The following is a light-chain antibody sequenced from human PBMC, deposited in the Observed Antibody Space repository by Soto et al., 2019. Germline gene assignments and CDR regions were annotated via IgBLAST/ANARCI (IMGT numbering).Light chain of an antibody. CDR2: DVS. CDR1: SSDGGGYNY. V-gene: IGLV2-14*01. CDR3: SSYTSSSTLV. J-gene: IGLJ2*01. Sequence: QSALTQPASVSGSPGQSITISCTGTSSDGGGYNYVSWYQQHPGKAPKLMIYDVSNRPSGVSNRFSGSKSGNTASLTISGLQAEDEADYYCSSYTSSSTLVLGGGTKVTVL.